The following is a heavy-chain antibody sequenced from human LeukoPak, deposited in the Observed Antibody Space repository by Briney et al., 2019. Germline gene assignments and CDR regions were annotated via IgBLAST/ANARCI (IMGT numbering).Heavy chain of an antibody. CDR1: GGSISSYY. V-gene: IGHV4-59*08. D-gene: IGHD6-19*01. CDR3: ARLVGISGWYYFDY. J-gene: IGHJ4*02. CDR2: IYYSGST. Sequence: SETLSLTCTVSGGSISSYYWNWIRQPPGKGLEWIGYIYYSGSTNYNPSLKSRVTISVDTSKNQFSLKLSSVTAADTAVYCCARLVGISGWYYFDYWGQGTLVTVSS.